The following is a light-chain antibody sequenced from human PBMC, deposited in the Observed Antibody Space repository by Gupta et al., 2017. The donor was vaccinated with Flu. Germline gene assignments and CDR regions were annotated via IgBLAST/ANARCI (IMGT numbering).Light chain of an antibody. V-gene: IGKV3-20*01. CDR1: QKVVSSN. J-gene: IGKJ1*01. CDR2: GAS. Sequence: TLLLVPGEETALPCRASQKVVSSNLAWYQQKPGQAPRLLIYGASTRATGIPDRFSGSGSGTDFTLTISSLQAEDFAVYYCQQYDNSPPETFGQGTKLEIK. CDR3: QQYDNSPPET.